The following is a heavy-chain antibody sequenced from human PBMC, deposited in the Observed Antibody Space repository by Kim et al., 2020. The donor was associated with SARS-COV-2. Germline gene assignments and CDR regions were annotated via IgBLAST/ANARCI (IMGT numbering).Heavy chain of an antibody. J-gene: IGHJ5*02. CDR2: IRIRPNNYST. CDR3: ARGIYINQRTWFDP. CDR1: GFTFSAHN. V-gene: IGHV3-72*01. D-gene: IGHD4-4*01. Sequence: GGSLRLSCAASGFTFSAHNMDWVRQIPGKGLEWVGRIRIRPNNYSTQYAASVKGRFTISRDDSQKSLYLQMNSLKAEDTAVYYCARGIYINQRTWFDPWGQGTLVTVSS.